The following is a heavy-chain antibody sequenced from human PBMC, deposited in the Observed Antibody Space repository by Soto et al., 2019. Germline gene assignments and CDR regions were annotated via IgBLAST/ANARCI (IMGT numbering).Heavy chain of an antibody. D-gene: IGHD3-22*01. J-gene: IGHJ4*02. CDR1: XGSXSGYY. CDR2: INHSGRT. V-gene: IGHV4-34*01. Sequence: SETLSLTCVXXXGSXSGYYXGXXXXXPGKGLEWIGEINHSGRTNYNPSLKSRVTMSVNTSKNQFSLNLGSVTAADTVVYYCARPYCDDCSGSFDSWGQGTLVTVS. CDR3: ARPYCDDCSGSFDS.